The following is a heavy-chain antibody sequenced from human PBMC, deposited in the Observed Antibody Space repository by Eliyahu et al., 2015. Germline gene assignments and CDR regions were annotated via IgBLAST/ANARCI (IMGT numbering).Heavy chain of an antibody. CDR1: G. Sequence: GISWVRQAPGQGLEWMGWISAYNGNTNYAQKLQGRVTMTTDTSTSTAYMELRSLRSDDTAVYYCARSWRVGATIGLMAFDIWGQGTMVTVSS. J-gene: IGHJ3*02. V-gene: IGHV1-18*01. CDR3: ARSWRVGATIGLMAFDI. D-gene: IGHD1-26*01. CDR2: ISAYNGNT.